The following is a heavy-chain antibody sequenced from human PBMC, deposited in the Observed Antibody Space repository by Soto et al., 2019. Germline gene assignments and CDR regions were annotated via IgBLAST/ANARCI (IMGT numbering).Heavy chain of an antibody. CDR3: AKWWGRSHRAY. Sequence: EVQLLESGGGLVQPGGSLRLSCAASGFTFSSYAMSWVRQAPGKGLEWVSAISGSGGSTYYADSVKGRFTITRDNSKNTLYLQMNSLRAEDAAVYYCAKWWGRSHRAYWGQGTLVTVSS. D-gene: IGHD2-8*02. V-gene: IGHV3-23*01. CDR2: ISGSGGST. CDR1: GFTFSSYA. J-gene: IGHJ4*02.